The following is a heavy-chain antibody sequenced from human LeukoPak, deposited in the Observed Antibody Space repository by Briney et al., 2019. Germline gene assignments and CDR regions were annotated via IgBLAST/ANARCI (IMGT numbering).Heavy chain of an antibody. CDR2: ILGIGAST. CDR3: ARGYSSSSWSLFDY. J-gene: IGHJ4*02. CDR1: GFTFSSXA. Sequence: QSGGXXXXXXXXXGFTFSSXAMSWVRQAPGKGVEWVSTILGIGASTYYPDSVQRRFTISTPNSNNTLYLQMNSLRADDTAVYYCARGYSSSSWSLFDYWGQGTLVTVSS. V-gene: IGHV3-23*01. D-gene: IGHD6-6*01.